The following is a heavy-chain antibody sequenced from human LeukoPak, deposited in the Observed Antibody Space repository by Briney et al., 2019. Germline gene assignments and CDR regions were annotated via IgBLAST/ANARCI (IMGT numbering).Heavy chain of an antibody. CDR2: IYYTGVT. D-gene: IGHD2-21*02. V-gene: IGHV4-59*13. Sequence: KASETLSLTCTVSGGPLTISYWSWIRQPPGRGLECVGFIYYTGVTNYHPSLAGRVSMSLDMSKNLISLNLDSVTAADTAVYYCVRGERCGGDCSSRQQWGQGTLVTVSS. CDR1: GGPLTISY. CDR3: VRGERCGGDCSSRQQ. J-gene: IGHJ1*01.